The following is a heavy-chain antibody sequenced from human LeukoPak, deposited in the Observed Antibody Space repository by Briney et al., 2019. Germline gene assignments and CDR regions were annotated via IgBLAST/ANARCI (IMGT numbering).Heavy chain of an antibody. V-gene: IGHV4-61*02. D-gene: IGHD3-10*01. CDR1: GGSIRSGSYY. J-gene: IGHJ4*02. Sequence: SQTLSLTCTVSGGSIRSGSYYWSWIRQAAGKGLEWIGRVHTSGSTNYNPSLESRVTISVDTSKNQFSLNLSSVTAADTAVYYCAGGVTIVRGTSKHFDYWGQGTLVTVSS. CDR3: AGGVTIVRGTSKHFDY. CDR2: VHTSGST.